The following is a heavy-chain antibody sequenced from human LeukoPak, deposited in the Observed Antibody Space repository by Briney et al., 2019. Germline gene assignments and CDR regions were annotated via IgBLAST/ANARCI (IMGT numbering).Heavy chain of an antibody. CDR2: ISAYNGNT. J-gene: IGHJ4*02. CDR3: ARARGDRSAWYSLY. Sequence: ASVTVSCKASGYTFTNFGISWVRQAPGQGLEWMGWISAYNGNTNYAQKLQGRVTVTTDTSTSTAYMELRSLRSDDTAVYYCARARGDRSAWYSLYWGQGTLATVSS. V-gene: IGHV1-18*01. D-gene: IGHD6-19*01. CDR1: GYTFTNFG.